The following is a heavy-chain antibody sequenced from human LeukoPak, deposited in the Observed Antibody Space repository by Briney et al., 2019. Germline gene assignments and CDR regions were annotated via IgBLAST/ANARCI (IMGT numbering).Heavy chain of an antibody. V-gene: IGHV4-59*01. CDR2: IYYSGST. J-gene: IGHJ6*02. CDR3: ARVRTASGYYYGIDV. D-gene: IGHD1-14*01. CDR1: GGSISSYY. Sequence: KPSETLSLTCTVSGGSISSYYWSWIRQPPGKGLEWIGYIYYSGSTNYNPSLKSRVTISVDTSKNQFSLKLSSVTAADTAVYYCARVRTASGYYYGIDVWGQGTTVTVSS.